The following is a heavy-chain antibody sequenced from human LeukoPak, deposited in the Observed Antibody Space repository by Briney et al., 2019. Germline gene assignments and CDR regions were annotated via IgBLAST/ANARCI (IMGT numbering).Heavy chain of an antibody. D-gene: IGHD2-15*01. V-gene: IGHV3-53*01. CDR2: SASGDVT. CDR3: ARDTLFCSGGYCYHDI. Sequence: GGSLRLSCAASGFTVSSNYMSWVRQAPGKGLEWVSGISASGDVTFHADPVKGRFTISRDNAKNTMYLQMNSLRAEDTAVYHCARDTLFCSGGYCYHDIWGQGTMVTVSS. CDR1: GFTVSSNY. J-gene: IGHJ3*02.